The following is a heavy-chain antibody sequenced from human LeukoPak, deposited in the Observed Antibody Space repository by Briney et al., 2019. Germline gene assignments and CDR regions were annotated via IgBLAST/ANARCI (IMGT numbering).Heavy chain of an antibody. CDR1: GYTFTGYY. J-gene: IGHJ4*02. Sequence: AASVKVSCKASGYTFTGYYMHWVRQAPGQGPEWMGWINPNSGGTNYAQKFQGRVTMTRDTSISTAYMELSRLRSDDTAVYYCARDVGMGDGYNYDLDYWGQGTLVTVSS. CDR2: INPNSGGT. D-gene: IGHD5-24*01. CDR3: ARDVGMGDGYNYDLDY. V-gene: IGHV1-2*02.